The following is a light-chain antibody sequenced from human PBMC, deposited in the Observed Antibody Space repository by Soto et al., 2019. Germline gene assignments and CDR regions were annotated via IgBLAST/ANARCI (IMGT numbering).Light chain of an antibody. V-gene: IGLV2-14*01. CDR1: SSDVGAYNY. Sequence: QSALTQPASVSGSPGQSITISCTGTSSDVGAYNYVSWYQQHPGKAPKLMIFDVSNRPSGVSNRFSGSKSGNTASLTISGLQAEDEADYYCSSYTTATTRVFGGGT. CDR2: DVS. CDR3: SSYTTATTRV. J-gene: IGLJ3*02.